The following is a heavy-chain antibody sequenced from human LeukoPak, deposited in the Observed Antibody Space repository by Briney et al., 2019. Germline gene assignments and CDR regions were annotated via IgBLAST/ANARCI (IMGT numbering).Heavy chain of an antibody. D-gene: IGHD6-19*01. Sequence: ASVKVSCKASGYTFSSNDMNWVRQAPGQGLEWMGWINTNTGHPTYAQGFTGRFVFSLDTSVSTAYLQISSLKAEDTAMYYCATNNITLYSSGWLGAFDIWGQGTMVIVSS. J-gene: IGHJ3*02. CDR3: ATNNITLYSSGWLGAFDI. CDR1: GYTFSSND. V-gene: IGHV7-4-1*02. CDR2: INTNTGHP.